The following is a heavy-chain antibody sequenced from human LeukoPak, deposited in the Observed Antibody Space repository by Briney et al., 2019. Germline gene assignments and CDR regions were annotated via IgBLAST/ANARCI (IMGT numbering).Heavy chain of an antibody. V-gene: IGHV4-4*02. CDR1: GGSISSDKW. CDR3: VRDFDSSGSDAFDI. CDR2: IYHSGAT. Sequence: SETLSLTCSVSGGSISSDKWWNWVRQSPGKGLEWIGEIYHSGATAYNPSLKSRLSISVDKSKNQFSLRLTSVTAADTAVYYRVRDFDSSGSDAFDIWGQGTMVTVSS. J-gene: IGHJ3*02. D-gene: IGHD3-22*01.